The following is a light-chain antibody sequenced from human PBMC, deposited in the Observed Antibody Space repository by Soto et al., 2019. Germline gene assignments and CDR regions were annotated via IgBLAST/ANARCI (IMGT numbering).Light chain of an antibody. Sequence: QSVLTQPPSVSGAPGQSVTISCTGTSSNIGATYDVHWYQHIPGTAPKLLIYGHNIRPSGVPDRFSGPQSGTSASLAITGLQAEDEGDYYCQSYDSSLSGPNWVFGGGTKLTVL. CDR1: SSNIGATYD. V-gene: IGLV1-40*01. CDR3: QSYDSSLSGPNWV. CDR2: GHN. J-gene: IGLJ3*02.